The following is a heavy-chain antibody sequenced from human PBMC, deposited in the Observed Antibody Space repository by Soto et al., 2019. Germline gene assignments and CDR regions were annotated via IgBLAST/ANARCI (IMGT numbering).Heavy chain of an antibody. V-gene: IGHV3-23*01. CDR3: VQDLWNDIYAS. J-gene: IGHJ5*02. CDR2: ITGGRGPT. CDR1: GFSVSTYA. D-gene: IGHD1-1*01. Sequence: EVQLLESGGDLVQPGGSLRLSCSASGFSVSTYAMTWVRQSPGEGLEWVATITGGRGPTYYADSVKGRFTVSRDDSMNILYLRMTGLRADDTAIYYCVQDLWNDIYASWGQGTLVTVSS.